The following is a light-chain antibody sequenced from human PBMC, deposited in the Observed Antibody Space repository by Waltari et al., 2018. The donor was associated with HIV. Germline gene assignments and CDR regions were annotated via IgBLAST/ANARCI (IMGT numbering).Light chain of an antibody. CDR1: NIGTKS. CDR3: QVWENSGDYPRMV. Sequence: SYVLTQPPSVSVAPGQTARITCERSNIGTKSVHWYQQKPGQAPVLIFYDDINRPSGIPERVSGSKSGSTATLTISRVEAGDEADYYCQVWENSGDYPRMVFGGGTKVTVL. CDR2: DDI. V-gene: IGLV3-21*02. J-gene: IGLJ2*01.